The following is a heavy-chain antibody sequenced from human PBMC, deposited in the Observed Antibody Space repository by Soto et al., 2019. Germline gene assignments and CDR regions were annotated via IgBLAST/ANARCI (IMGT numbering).Heavy chain of an antibody. CDR3: ARVQYTESAYYHGMNV. CDR1: GDSVSSNSAG. CDR2: TFYRSKWYN. J-gene: IGHJ6*02. V-gene: IGHV6-1*01. D-gene: IGHD2-2*02. Sequence: PSPTLSLTCVISGDSVSSNSAGWNWIRQSPSRGLEWLGRTFYRSKWYNDYAVSLKGRISINADTSKNQFSLQLNSVTPEDTAVHYCARVQYTESAYYHGMNVWRQVTTVTVSS.